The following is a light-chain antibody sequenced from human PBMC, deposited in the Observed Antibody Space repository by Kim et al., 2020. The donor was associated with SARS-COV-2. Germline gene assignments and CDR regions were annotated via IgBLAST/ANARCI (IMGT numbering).Light chain of an antibody. J-gene: IGLJ1*01. CDR1: KLGDKY. CDR3: QAWDSSTHNYV. CDR2: QDN. Sequence: SYELTQPPSVSVSPGQTASITCSGYKLGDKYVSWYQQKPGQSPVVVIYQDNQRPSGIPEHFSGSNSGNTATLAISGTQAMDEADYYCQAWDSSTHNYVFGAGTKVTVL. V-gene: IGLV3-1*01.